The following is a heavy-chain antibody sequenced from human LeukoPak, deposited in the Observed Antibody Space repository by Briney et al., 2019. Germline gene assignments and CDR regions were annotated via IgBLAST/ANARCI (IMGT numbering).Heavy chain of an antibody. CDR1: GYIFSDYF. D-gene: IGHD4/OR15-4a*01. CDR2: INSYSGGA. Sequence: ASVKVSCKASGYIFSDYFLHWVRQAPGQGPEWMGCINSYSGGAHYAQKFRDRVTMTRDTSINTAYMDLSSLRSDDTAVYYCARDFLGRINGGANYFGMGVWGQGTTVIVSS. CDR3: ARDFLGRINGGANYFGMGV. V-gene: IGHV1-2*02. J-gene: IGHJ6*02.